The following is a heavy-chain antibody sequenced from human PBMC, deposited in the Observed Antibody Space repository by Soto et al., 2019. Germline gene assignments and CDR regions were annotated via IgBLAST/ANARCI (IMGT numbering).Heavy chain of an antibody. CDR1: GGTFSSYA. CDR2: IIPIFGTA. J-gene: IGHJ5*02. CDR3: ARGPDIVVVVAATPGWFDP. D-gene: IGHD2-15*01. V-gene: IGHV1-69*13. Sequence: SVKVSCKASGGTFSSYAISWVRQAPGQGIEWMGGIIPIFGTANYAQKFQGRVTITADESTSTAYMELSSLRSEDTAVYYCARGPDIVVVVAATPGWFDPWGQGTLVTVSS.